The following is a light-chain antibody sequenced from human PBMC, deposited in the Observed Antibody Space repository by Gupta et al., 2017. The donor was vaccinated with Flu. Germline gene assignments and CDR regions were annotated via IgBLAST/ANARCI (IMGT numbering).Light chain of an antibody. Sequence: QSALTQPRSVSGSPGQSVTISCTGTSSDVGAYNYVSWYQQHPGKAPIVMIYDVTKRPSGVPDRFSASKSGNTASLTISGLQAEDDADYYCCSFAGRYTWVFGGGTKLTVL. V-gene: IGLV2-11*01. CDR3: CSFAGRYTWV. J-gene: IGLJ3*02. CDR1: SSDVGAYNY. CDR2: DVT.